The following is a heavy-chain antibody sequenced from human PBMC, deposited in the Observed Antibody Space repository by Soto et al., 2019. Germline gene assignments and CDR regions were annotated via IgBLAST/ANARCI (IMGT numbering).Heavy chain of an antibody. D-gene: IGHD5-18*01. CDR2: IYSGGST. J-gene: IGHJ4*02. Sequence: EVQLVESGGGLIQPGGSLRLSCAASGFTVSSNYMSWVRQAPGKGLEWVSVIYSGGSTYYADSVKGRFTISRDNSKNTLYLQMNSLRAEDRAVYYCARARGYSYGYWDYWGQGTLVSVCS. V-gene: IGHV3-53*01. CDR1: GFTVSSNY. CDR3: ARARGYSYGYWDY.